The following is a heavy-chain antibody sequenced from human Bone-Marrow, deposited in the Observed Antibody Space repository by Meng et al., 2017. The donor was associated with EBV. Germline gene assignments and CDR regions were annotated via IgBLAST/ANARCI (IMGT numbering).Heavy chain of an antibody. CDR2: IYYSGST. Sequence: QLQESGPGLVKPSETLSLTCTVSGGSISSSSYYWGWIRQPPGKGLEWIESIYYSGSTYYNPSLKSRVTISVDTSKNQFSLKLNSVTAADTAVYFCARHDRLGDYGVSWGQGTLVTASS. V-gene: IGHV4-39*01. J-gene: IGHJ5*02. CDR1: GGSISSSSYY. D-gene: IGHD4-17*01. CDR3: ARHDRLGDYGVS.